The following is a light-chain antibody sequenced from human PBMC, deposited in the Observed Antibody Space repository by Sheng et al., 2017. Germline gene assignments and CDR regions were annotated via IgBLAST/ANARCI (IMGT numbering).Light chain of an antibody. CDR3: QQYGSSPPLT. CDR1: QSVSSSY. CDR2: GAS. Sequence: EIVLTQSPPTLSLSPGERATLSCRASQSVSSSYLAWYQQKPGQAPRLLIYGASSRATGIPDRFSGSGSGTDFTLTISRLEPEDFAVYYCQQYGSSPPLTFGGGTKVEIK. V-gene: IGKV3-20*01. J-gene: IGKJ4*01.